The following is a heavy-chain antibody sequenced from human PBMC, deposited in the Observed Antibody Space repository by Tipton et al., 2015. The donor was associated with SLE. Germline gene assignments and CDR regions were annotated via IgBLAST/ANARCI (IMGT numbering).Heavy chain of an antibody. Sequence: TLSLTCDVSGYFISSGYYWGWIRQSPGKGLEWTGSAYHSGSIHYNPSLKSRVTISVDTSQNQCFLELRSVTATDTAVYYCVRDSYSANWGLEAFDIWGQGTLVTVS. V-gene: IGHV4-38-2*02. D-gene: IGHD7-27*01. J-gene: IGHJ3*02. CDR1: GYFISSGYY. CDR2: AYHSGSI. CDR3: VRDSYSANWGLEAFDI.